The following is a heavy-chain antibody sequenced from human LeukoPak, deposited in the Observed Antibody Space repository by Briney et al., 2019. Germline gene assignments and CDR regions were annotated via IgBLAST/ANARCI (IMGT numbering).Heavy chain of an antibody. CDR3: AREEGGYFDY. V-gene: IGHV3-20*04. CDR1: GFSFDDYD. CDR2: INWNGGGT. D-gene: IGHD3-16*01. J-gene: IGHJ4*02. Sequence: GGSLRLSCAASGFSFDDYDMSWVRQAPGKGLEWVSGINWNGGGTGYADSVKGRFTISRDNAKNSLYLQMSSLRAVDTALYYCAREEGGYFDYWGQGTLVTVSS.